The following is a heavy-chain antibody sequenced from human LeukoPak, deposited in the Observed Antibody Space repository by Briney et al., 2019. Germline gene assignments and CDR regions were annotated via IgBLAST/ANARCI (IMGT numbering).Heavy chain of an antibody. CDR1: GGSISSDY. D-gene: IGHD3-22*01. Sequence: SETLSLTCTVSGGSISSDYWSWIRQPPGKGLEWIGYIYYSGTTNYNPSLKSRVTISVGTSKKQFSLRLSSVTAADTAVYYCAKSPITTSGIVHWYFDLWGRGTLVTVSS. J-gene: IGHJ2*01. V-gene: IGHV4-59*01. CDR3: AKSPITTSGIVHWYFDL. CDR2: IYYSGTT.